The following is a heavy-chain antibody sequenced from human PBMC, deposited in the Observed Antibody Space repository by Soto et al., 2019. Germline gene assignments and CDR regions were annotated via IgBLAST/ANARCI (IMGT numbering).Heavy chain of an antibody. V-gene: IGHV1-46*01. J-gene: IGHJ5*02. CDR2: IDPSAGST. Sequence: ASVKVSCKASGYSFTSYYIHCVRQAPGQGLERMGTIDPSAGSTTFAQHFQGRVTMTRDTSTGTLYMELSSLRSEDTAIYYCARGGSTWYGDNWLDPWGPGTLVTVSS. D-gene: IGHD6-13*01. CDR1: GYSFTSYY. CDR3: ARGGSTWYGDNWLDP.